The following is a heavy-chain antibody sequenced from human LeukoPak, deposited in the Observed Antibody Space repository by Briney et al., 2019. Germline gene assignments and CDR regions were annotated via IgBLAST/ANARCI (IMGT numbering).Heavy chain of an antibody. CDR2: IYYSGST. V-gene: IGHV4-39*01. J-gene: IGHJ4*02. D-gene: IGHD2-2*02. CDR3: ARHPYNQLPYN. CDR1: GGSISSSSYY. Sequence: SETLSLTCTVSGGSISSSSYYWGGIPRPPGRGRGGIGSIYYSGSTYYNPSLKSRVTISVDTSKNQFSLKLSSVTAADTAVYYCARHPYNQLPYNWGQGTLVTVSS.